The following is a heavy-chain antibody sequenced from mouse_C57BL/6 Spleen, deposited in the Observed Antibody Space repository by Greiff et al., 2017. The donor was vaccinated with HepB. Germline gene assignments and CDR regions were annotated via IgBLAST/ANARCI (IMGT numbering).Heavy chain of an antibody. CDR1: GYSITSGYD. CDR3: ARDRAYGSTYWYFDV. J-gene: IGHJ1*03. V-gene: IGHV3-1*01. CDR2: ISYSGST. D-gene: IGHD1-1*01. Sequence: EVQLQQSGPGMVKPSQSLSLTCTVTGYSITSGYDWHWIRHFPGNKLEWMGYISYSGSTNYNPSLKSRISITHDTSKNHFFLKLNSVTTEDTATYYCARDRAYGSTYWYFDVWGTGTTVTVSS.